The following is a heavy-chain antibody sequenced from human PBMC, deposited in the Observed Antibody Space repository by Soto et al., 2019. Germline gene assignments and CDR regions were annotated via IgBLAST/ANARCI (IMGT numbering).Heavy chain of an antibody. CDR3: ARQRRDAADNGFVFAIDV. CDR1: GSTFSTYW. J-gene: IGHJ6*02. V-gene: IGHV5-51*01. D-gene: IGHD3-10*01. CDR2: IYLDESDT. Sequence: PGGSPKLSCQSSGSTFSTYWVAWVRQRPGKALQRLGLIYLDESDTRYTPSCRGQVTTSAEKSSITIFMQWSSLKASDTATYDCARQRRDAADNGFVFAIDVWGQGTTVTVSS.